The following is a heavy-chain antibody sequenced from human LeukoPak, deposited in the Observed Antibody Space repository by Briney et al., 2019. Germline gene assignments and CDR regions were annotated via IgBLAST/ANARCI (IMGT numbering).Heavy chain of an antibody. D-gene: IGHD4-17*01. CDR1: GFTFSRYG. V-gene: IGHV3-23*01. CDR2: ISGSGGST. CDR3: AKVLGDYDVLGGY. Sequence: GGSLRLSCSASGFTFSRYGMHWARQAPGKGLEGVSAISGSGGSTYYADSVKGRFTISRDNSKNTLYLQMNSLRAEDTAVYYCAKVLGDYDVLGGYWGQGTLVTVSS. J-gene: IGHJ4*02.